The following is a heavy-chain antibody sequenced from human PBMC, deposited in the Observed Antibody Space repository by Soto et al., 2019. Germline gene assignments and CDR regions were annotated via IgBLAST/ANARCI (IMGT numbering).Heavy chain of an antibody. CDR2: ISSSTSYI. J-gene: IGHJ4*02. D-gene: IGHD5-12*01. CDR1: GFTFSSYS. V-gene: IGHV3-21*01. CDR3: ARDRRDGYNFDY. Sequence: EVQLVESGGGLVQPGGSLRLSCAASGFTFSSYSMNWVRQAPGKGLEWVSSISSSTSYIYYADSVQGRFTISRDNAKNSLYLQMNSLRAEDTAVYYCARDRRDGYNFDYWGQGTLVTVSS.